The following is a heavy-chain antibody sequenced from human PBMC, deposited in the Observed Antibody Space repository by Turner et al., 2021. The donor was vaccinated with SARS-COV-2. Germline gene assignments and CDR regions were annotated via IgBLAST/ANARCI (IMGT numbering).Heavy chain of an antibody. CDR2: IYSGAST. CDR3: ARGYSSGWYQSGAFDI. CDR1: GFTVSSNY. V-gene: IGHV3-53*01. J-gene: IGHJ3*02. Sequence: EVPLVESGGALIQPGGSLRLSSAASGFTVSSNYMSWVRQAPVKGLELVSVIYSGASTYYADSVKCRFTISRDNAKNTLYLQMNSLRAEDTAVYYCARGYSSGWYQSGAFDIWGQGTMVTVSS. D-gene: IGHD6-19*01.